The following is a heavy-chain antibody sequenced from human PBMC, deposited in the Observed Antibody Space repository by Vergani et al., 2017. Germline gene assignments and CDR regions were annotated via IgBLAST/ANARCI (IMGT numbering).Heavy chain of an antibody. CDR1: GFTFSSYA. J-gene: IGHJ6*03. CDR2: ISYDGSNK. CDR3: ARVFGLGELPKGYYYYYMDV. D-gene: IGHD1-26*01. V-gene: IGHV3-30*01. Sequence: QVQLVESGGGVVQPGRSLRLSCAASGFTFSSYAMHWVRQAPGKGLEWVAVISYDGSNKYYADSVKGRFTISRDNSKNTLYLQMNSLRAEDTAVYYCARVFGLGELPKGYYYYYMDVWGKGTTVTVSS.